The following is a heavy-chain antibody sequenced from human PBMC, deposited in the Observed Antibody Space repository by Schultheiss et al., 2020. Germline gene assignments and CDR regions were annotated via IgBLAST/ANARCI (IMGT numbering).Heavy chain of an antibody. D-gene: IGHD2-2*01. V-gene: IGHV1-8*01. CDR3: TSAPYIVVVPAATYYYYYMDV. Sequence: ASVKVSCKASGYTFTSYDINWVRQATGQGLEWMGWMNPNSGNTGYAQKFQGRVTITADESTSTAYMELSSLRSEDTAVYYCTSAPYIVVVPAATYYYYYMDVWGKGTTVTVSS. J-gene: IGHJ6*03. CDR2: MNPNSGNT. CDR1: GYTFTSYD.